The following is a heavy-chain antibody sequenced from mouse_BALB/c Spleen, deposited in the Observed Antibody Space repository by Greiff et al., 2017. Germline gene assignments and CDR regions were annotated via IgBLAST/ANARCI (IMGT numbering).Heavy chain of an antibody. CDR1: GYTFTSYT. V-gene: IGHV1-4*02. Sequence: QVHVQQSAAELARPGASVKLSCKASGYTFTSYTMHWVKQRPGQGLEWIGYINPSSGYTEYNQKFKDKTTLTADKSSSTAYMQLSSLTSEDSAVYYCARVFYYGSSYYAMDYWGQGTSVTVSS. J-gene: IGHJ4*01. CDR2: INPSSGYT. D-gene: IGHD1-1*01. CDR3: ARVFYYGSSYYAMDY.